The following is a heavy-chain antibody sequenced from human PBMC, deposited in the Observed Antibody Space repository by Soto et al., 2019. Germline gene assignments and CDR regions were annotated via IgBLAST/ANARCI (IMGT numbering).Heavy chain of an antibody. D-gene: IGHD3-22*01. CDR3: ARSSLGGGSSGYSSDY. CDR1: GGSISSGGYY. J-gene: IGHJ4*02. CDR2: IYYGGNT. Sequence: QVQLQESGPGLVKPSQTLSLTCSVSGGSISSGGYYWSWVRQHPGKGLEWIGYIYYGGNTFYNPSLKSRLTISVDTSKNQFSLKLISVTAADTAVYYCARSSLGGGSSGYSSDYWGQGTLVTVSS. V-gene: IGHV4-31*03.